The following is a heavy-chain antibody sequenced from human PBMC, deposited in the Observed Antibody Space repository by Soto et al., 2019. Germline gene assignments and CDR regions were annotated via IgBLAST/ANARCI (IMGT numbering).Heavy chain of an antibody. Sequence: GGSLRLSCVASGFTFSGSAMHWVRQASGKGLEWVGRIRSKANSYATAYAASVKGRFTISRDDSKSTAYLQMNSLKTEDTAVYYCTRSPVRYYYYGMDVWGQGTTVTVSS. D-gene: IGHD4-17*01. J-gene: IGHJ6*02. CDR3: TRSPVRYYYYGMDV. CDR2: IRSKANSYAT. V-gene: IGHV3-73*01. CDR1: GFTFSGSA.